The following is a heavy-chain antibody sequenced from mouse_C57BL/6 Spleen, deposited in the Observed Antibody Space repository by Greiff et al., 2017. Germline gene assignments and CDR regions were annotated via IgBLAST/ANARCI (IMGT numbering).Heavy chain of an antibody. Sequence: VQLQESGPELVKPGASVKISCKASGYAFSSSWMNWVKQRPGKGLEWIGRIYPGDGDTNYNGKFKGKATLTADKSSSTAYMQLSSLTSEDSAVYFCARLSYDYDAYYFDYWGQGTTLTVSS. CDR1: GYAFSSSW. V-gene: IGHV1-82*01. CDR3: ARLSYDYDAYYFDY. D-gene: IGHD2-4*01. CDR2: IYPGDGDT. J-gene: IGHJ2*01.